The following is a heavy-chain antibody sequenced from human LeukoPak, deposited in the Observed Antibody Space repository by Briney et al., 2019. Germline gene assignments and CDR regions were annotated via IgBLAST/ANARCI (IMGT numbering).Heavy chain of an antibody. Sequence: ASVKVPCKASGYTFTGPYIHWVRQAPRQGLEWMGWINPNSGGTNYAQNFQGRVTMTRDTSFSTAYMEVSRLRSDDTAVYYCARMLNGAYDVWGQGTLVTVSS. V-gene: IGHV1-2*02. D-gene: IGHD5-12*01. CDR3: ARMLNGAYDV. CDR1: GYTFTGPY. CDR2: INPNSGGT. J-gene: IGHJ4*02.